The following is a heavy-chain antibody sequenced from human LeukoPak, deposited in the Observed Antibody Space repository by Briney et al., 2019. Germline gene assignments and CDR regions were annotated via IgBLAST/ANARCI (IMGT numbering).Heavy chain of an antibody. CDR2: ISGSGDSR. CDR1: GFTFSSYA. D-gene: IGHD5-18*01. CDR3: ATSILYGYDY. V-gene: IGHV3-23*01. Sequence: GGSLRLSCAASGFTFSSYAMSWVRQAPGKGLEWVSGISGSGDSRYYAGSVKGRFTISRDNSKNTLYLQMSSLRAEDTAVYYCATSILYGYDYWGQGTLVTVSS. J-gene: IGHJ4*02.